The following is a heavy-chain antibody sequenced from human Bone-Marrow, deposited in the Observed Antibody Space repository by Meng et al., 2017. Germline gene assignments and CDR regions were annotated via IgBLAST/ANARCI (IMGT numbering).Heavy chain of an antibody. J-gene: IGHJ4*02. CDR2: ISSSGSTI. CDR1: GFTFHSYE. Sequence: GESLKISCAASGFTFHSYEMNWVRQAAGKGLEWVSYISSSGSTIYYADSVKGRFTISRDNAENALYLQMISLRGEGTAVYYCARCGRHCGSFTGYFRRKFFDYWGQGTLVTVSS. D-gene: IGHD3-9*01. V-gene: IGHV3-48*03. CDR3: ARCGRHCGSFTGYFRRKFFDY.